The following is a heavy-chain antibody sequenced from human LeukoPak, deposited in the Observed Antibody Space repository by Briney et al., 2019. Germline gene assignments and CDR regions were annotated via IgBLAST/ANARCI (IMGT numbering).Heavy chain of an antibody. V-gene: IGHV3-74*01. CDR1: GFTFSSYW. CDR3: ARGRGGYYYFNY. J-gene: IGHJ4*02. CDR2: INSDGSST. D-gene: IGHD3-22*01. Sequence: GGSLRLSCAASGFTFSSYWMHWVRQAPGMGLVWVSRINSDGSSTSYADSVKGRFTISRDNAKNALYLQMNSLRAEDTAVYYCARGRGGYYYFNYWGQGTLVTVSS.